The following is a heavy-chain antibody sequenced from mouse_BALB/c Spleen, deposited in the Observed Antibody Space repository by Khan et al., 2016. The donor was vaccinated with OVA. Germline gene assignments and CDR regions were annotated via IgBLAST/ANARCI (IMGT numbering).Heavy chain of an antibody. CDR3: ARSTYRYAFVY. CDR1: GDSITSGY. J-gene: IGHJ3*01. Sequence: VQLKESGPSLVKPSQTPSLTCSVTGDSITSGYWNWIRKFPGNKLEYMGYIIYTGYTYYNPSLQSRISITRHTSKNQYYLQLNSVTDEDTATYYCARSTYRYAFVYWGQGTLVTVSA. V-gene: IGHV3-8*02. CDR2: IIYTGYT. D-gene: IGHD2-12*01.